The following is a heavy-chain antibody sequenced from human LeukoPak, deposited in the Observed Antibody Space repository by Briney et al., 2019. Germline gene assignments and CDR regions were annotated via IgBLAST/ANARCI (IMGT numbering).Heavy chain of an antibody. CDR3: ARQAYANNLDAFDI. CDR2: IYPGDSDT. CDR1: GYSFSSYY. D-gene: IGHD2-8*01. V-gene: IGHV5-51*01. J-gene: IGHJ3*02. Sequence: GESLKISCKGSGYSFSSYYIGWVRQMPGKGLEWMGIIYPGDSDTRYSPSFQGQVTISADKSINTAYLQWSSLKASDTAMYYCARQAYANNLDAFDIWGQGTMVTVS.